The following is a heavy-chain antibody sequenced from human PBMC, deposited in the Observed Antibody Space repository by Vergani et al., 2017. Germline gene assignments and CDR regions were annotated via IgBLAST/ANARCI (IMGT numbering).Heavy chain of an antibody. J-gene: IGHJ6*03. CDR2: ISSSSSTI. CDR3: ARAPGYCSRTSCYDYYYYYMDV. Sequence: EVQLVESGGGLVQPGGSLRLSCAASGFTFSSYSMNWVRQAPGKGLEWVSYISSSSSTIYYADSVKGRFTISRDNAKNSLYLQMNSLRAEDTAVYYCARAPGYCSRTSCYDYYYYYMDVWGKGTTVTVSS. V-gene: IGHV3-48*01. D-gene: IGHD2-2*03. CDR1: GFTFSSYS.